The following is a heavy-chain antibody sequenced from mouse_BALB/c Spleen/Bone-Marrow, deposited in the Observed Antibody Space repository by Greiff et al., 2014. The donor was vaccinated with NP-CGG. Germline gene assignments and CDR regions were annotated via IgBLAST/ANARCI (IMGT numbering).Heavy chain of an antibody. J-gene: IGHJ4*01. Sequence: QVQLKQSGPELVKPGASVRISCKASGYTFTSYYIHWVKQRPGQGLEWIGWIYPGNVNTKYNEKFKGKATLTADKPSSTAYMQLSSLTSEDSAVYFCARDTMDYWGQGTSVTVSS. CDR3: ARDTMDY. V-gene: IGHV1S56*01. CDR2: IYPGNVNT. CDR1: GYTFTSYY.